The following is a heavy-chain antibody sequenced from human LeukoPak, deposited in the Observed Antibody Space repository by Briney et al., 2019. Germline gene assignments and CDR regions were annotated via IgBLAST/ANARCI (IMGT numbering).Heavy chain of an antibody. V-gene: IGHV3-23*01. CDR3: AKNLRGRRIVGATHSGSYD. J-gene: IGHJ4*02. Sequence: GGSLRLSCAASGFTFSSYAMSWVREAPGKGLEWVSAISGSGGSTYYADSVKGRFTISRDNSKNTLYLQMNSLRAEDTAVYYCAKNLRGRRIVGATHSGSYDWGQGTLVTVSS. CDR2: ISGSGGST. CDR1: GFTFSSYA. D-gene: IGHD1-26*01.